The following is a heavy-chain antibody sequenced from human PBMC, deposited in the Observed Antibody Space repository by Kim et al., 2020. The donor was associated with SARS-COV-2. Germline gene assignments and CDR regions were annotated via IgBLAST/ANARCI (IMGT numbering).Heavy chain of an antibody. CDR2: GST. Sequence: GSTNYNPSLKRRVTISVDMSKNQFSLKLSSVTAADTDGYYCARGEDYFDYWGQGTLVTVSS. CDR3: ARGEDYFDY. J-gene: IGHJ4*02. V-gene: IGHV4-61*02.